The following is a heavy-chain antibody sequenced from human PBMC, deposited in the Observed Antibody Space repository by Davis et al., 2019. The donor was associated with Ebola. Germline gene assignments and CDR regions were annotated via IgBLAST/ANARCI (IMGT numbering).Heavy chain of an antibody. V-gene: IGHV3-21*01. CDR1: GFTFRRYI. CDR2: IRSSSSYI. Sequence: GESLKISCAASGFTFRRYILTCVLPAPGTWLEFVSSIRSSSSYIYYADSVKGRFTISRDNAKNSLYLQMNSLRAEDTAVYYCTCSSDGMDVWGQGTTVTVSS. CDR3: TCSSDGMDV. J-gene: IGHJ6*02. D-gene: IGHD3-10*01.